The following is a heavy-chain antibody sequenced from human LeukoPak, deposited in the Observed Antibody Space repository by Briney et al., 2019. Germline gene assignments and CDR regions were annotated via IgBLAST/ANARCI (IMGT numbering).Heavy chain of an antibody. CDR1: GFTFSSYA. V-gene: IGHV3-30-3*01. J-gene: IGHJ4*02. CDR3: ARDKVGAYYFDY. D-gene: IGHD1-26*01. Sequence: PGGSLRLSRAASGFTFSSYAMHWVRQAPGKGLEWVAVISYDGSNKYYADSVKGRFTISRDNSKNTLYLQMNSLRAEDTAVYYCARDKVGAYYFDYWGQGTLVTVSS. CDR2: ISYDGSNK.